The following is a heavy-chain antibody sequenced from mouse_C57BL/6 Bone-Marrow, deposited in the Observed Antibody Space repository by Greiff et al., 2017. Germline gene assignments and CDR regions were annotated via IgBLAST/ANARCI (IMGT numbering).Heavy chain of an antibody. D-gene: IGHD1-1*01. J-gene: IGHJ2*01. V-gene: IGHV1-54*01. CDR3: ARFYCYGCSLFDY. Sequence: QVQLQQSGAELVRPGTSVKVSCKASGYAFTNYLIEWVKQRPGQGLEWIGVINPGSGGTNYSEKFKGKATLTADKSSSTAYMQLSSLTSGDSAVYFGARFYCYGCSLFDYWCQGNTLTVSS. CDR1: GYAFTNYL. CDR2: INPGSGGT.